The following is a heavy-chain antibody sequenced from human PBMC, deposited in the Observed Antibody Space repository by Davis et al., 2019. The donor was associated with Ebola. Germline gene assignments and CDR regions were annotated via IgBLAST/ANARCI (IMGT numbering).Heavy chain of an antibody. CDR2: TYPGDSDT. Sequence: GESLKISCKGSGYSFTSYWISWVRQMPGKGLEWMGITYPGDSDTRYSPSFQAQVTISADKSISTAYLQWSSLKASDTAMYYCARQIRSSGYFDYWGQGTLVTASS. CDR1: GYSFTSYW. CDR3: ARQIRSSGYFDY. J-gene: IGHJ4*02. D-gene: IGHD6-19*01. V-gene: IGHV5-51*01.